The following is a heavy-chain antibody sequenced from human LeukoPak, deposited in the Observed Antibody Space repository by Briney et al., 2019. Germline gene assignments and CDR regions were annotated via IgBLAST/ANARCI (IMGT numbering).Heavy chain of an antibody. CDR1: GFTFSSYS. CDR2: ISGSSSTI. Sequence: PGGSLRLSCAASGFTFSSYSMKWVRQAPGKGLEWISYISGSSSTIYYADSVKGRFTISRGNAENSLYLQMNSLRAEDTAVYFCARADYSGSYYADYWGQGTLVTVSS. CDR3: ARADYSGSYYADY. J-gene: IGHJ4*02. D-gene: IGHD1-26*01. V-gene: IGHV3-48*01.